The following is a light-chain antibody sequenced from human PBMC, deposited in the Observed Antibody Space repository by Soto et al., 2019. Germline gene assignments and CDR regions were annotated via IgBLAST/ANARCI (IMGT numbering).Light chain of an antibody. V-gene: IGLV2-23*01. CDR1: SSDVGSYNL. CDR2: EGS. Sequence: QPASVSGSPGQSITISCTGTSSDVGSYNLVSWYQQQPGKAPKLMIYEGSKRPSGVSNRFSGSKSGNTASLTISGLQAEDEDDYYCCSYAGSRVFGGGTPLTVL. CDR3: CSYAGSRV. J-gene: IGLJ3*02.